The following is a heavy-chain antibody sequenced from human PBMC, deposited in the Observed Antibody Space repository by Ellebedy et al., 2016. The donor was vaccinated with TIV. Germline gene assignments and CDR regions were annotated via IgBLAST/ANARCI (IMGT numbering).Heavy chain of an antibody. CDR1: GYRFSDYW. J-gene: IGHJ3*01. Sequence: GESLKISCKGSGYRFSDYWIGWVRQLPGKGLEWMGKIFPRDSETIYSPSFQGQVTIPADQSVTTAHLQLNSLRASDTAMYYCAAKNVHNSGLLGDAFDVWGQGTFVTVSS. CDR3: AAKNVHNSGLLGDAFDV. D-gene: IGHD6-19*01. CDR2: IFPRDSET. V-gene: IGHV5-51*01.